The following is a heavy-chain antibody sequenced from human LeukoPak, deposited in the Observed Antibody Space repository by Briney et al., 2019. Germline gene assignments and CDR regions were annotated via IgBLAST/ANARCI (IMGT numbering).Heavy chain of an antibody. Sequence: GGSLRLSCAASGFTFSSYSMNWVRQAPGKGLEWVSSISSSSSYMYYADSVKGRFTISRDNAKDSLYLQMNSLRAEDTAVYYCARDKYSSSWYNAFDIWGQGTMVTVSS. CDR3: ARDKYSSSWYNAFDI. CDR1: GFTFSSYS. CDR2: ISSSSSYM. J-gene: IGHJ3*02. D-gene: IGHD6-13*01. V-gene: IGHV3-21*01.